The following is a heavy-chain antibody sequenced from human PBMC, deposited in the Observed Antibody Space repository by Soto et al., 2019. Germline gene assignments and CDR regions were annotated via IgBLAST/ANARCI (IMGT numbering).Heavy chain of an antibody. CDR2: IYHSGST. V-gene: IGHV4-38-2*01. CDR3: ARFVRSCSGTTCYTRADV. D-gene: IGHD2-2*02. J-gene: IGHJ6*02. CDR1: GYSISSGYY. Sequence: LSLTCAVSGYSISSGYYWGWIRQPPGKGLEWIGSIYHSGSTYYNPSLKSRVTMSVDTSKNQFSLKLRSVIVADTAVYHCARFVRSCSGTTCYTRADVWGQGTTVTVSS.